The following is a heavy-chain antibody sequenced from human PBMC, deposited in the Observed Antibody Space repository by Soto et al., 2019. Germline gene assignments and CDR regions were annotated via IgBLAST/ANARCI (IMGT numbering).Heavy chain of an antibody. CDR2: ISGSGGST. D-gene: IGHD1-1*01. J-gene: IGHJ5*02. CDR1: GFTFSSYA. CDR3: AKSEWNDVLSWFDP. V-gene: IGHV3-23*01. Sequence: GGSLRLSCAASGFTFSSYAMSWVRQAPGKGLEWVSSISGSGGSTFYADSVKGRFTISRDNFKSTLYLQMNSLRAEDTAVYYCAKSEWNDVLSWFDPWGQGTLVTVSS.